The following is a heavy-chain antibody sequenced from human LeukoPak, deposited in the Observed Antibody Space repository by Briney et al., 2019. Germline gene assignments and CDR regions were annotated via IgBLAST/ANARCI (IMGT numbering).Heavy chain of an antibody. Sequence: PGGSLRLSCAASGFTFSNYGMHWVRQAPGKGLEWVAFIQYDGGNTHYADSVKGRFSISRDNSKNTLYLQMNSLRAEDTAVYYCARAHLSSASTDYMDVWGKGTTVTVSS. J-gene: IGHJ6*03. CDR1: GFTFSNYG. D-gene: IGHD6-6*01. CDR3: ARAHLSSASTDYMDV. CDR2: IQYDGGNT. V-gene: IGHV3-30*02.